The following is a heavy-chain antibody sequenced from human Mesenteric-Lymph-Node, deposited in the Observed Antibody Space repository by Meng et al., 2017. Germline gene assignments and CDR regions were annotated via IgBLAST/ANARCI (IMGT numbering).Heavy chain of an antibody. CDR1: GGTFSSYA. CDR2: IIPIFGTA. Sequence: QGQLVQSGAEVKKPGSSVKVSCKASGGTFSSYAISWVRQAPGQGLEWMGGIIPIFGTANYAQKFQGRVTMTEDTSTDTAYMELSSLRSEDTAVYYCATEIAYSSGWALGYWGQGTLVTVSS. V-gene: IGHV1-69*06. D-gene: IGHD6-19*01. J-gene: IGHJ4*02. CDR3: ATEIAYSSGWALGY.